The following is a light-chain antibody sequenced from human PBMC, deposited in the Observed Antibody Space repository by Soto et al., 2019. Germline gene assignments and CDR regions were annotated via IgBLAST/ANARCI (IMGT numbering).Light chain of an antibody. J-gene: IGKJ1*01. V-gene: IGKV1-5*03. CDR2: KAS. CDR1: QTISSW. Sequence: DIQMTQSPSTLSGSVGDRVTITCRASQTISSWLAWYQQKPGKAPKLLIYKASTLKSGVPSRFSGSGSGTEFTLTISSQQPDDFATYYCQQYSSYWTLGQGPHVDIK. CDR3: QQYSSYWT.